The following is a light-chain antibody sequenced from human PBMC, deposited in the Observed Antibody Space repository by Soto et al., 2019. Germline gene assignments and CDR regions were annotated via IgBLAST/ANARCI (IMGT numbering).Light chain of an antibody. CDR1: SSDVGGYNY. V-gene: IGLV2-14*01. CDR2: DVS. Sequence: QSALTQPASVSGSPGQSITMSCTGTSSDVGGYNYVSWYQQHPGKAPKLMIYDVSNRPSGVSNRFSGSKSGNTASLTISGLQAEDEADYYCSSYTSSSTLGVFGGGTQLTDL. CDR3: SSYTSSSTLGV. J-gene: IGLJ7*01.